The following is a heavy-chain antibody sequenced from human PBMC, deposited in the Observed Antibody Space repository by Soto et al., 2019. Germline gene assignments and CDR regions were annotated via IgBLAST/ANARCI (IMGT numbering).Heavy chain of an antibody. CDR2: FSDSGST. CDR1: VDSISNYY. J-gene: IGHJ4*02. Sequence: QVQLQESGPGLVKPSETLSLTCTVSVDSISNYYWSWIRQPPGKGLEWIAYFSDSGSTNYNPSLKSRVTISVDTSKNQFSLNLSSVTAADTAVYYCTRVGARYRSGTTCPIDYWGQGTLVTVSS. CDR3: TRVGARYRSGTTCPIDY. D-gene: IGHD2-2*01. V-gene: IGHV4-59*01.